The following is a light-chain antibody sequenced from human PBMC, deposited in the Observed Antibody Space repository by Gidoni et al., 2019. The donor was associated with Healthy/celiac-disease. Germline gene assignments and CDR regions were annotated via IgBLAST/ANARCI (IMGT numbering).Light chain of an antibody. J-gene: IGLJ3*02. Sequence: SYELTQPPSVSVSPGQPARITCSGDALPKQYAYWYQQKSGQAPGLVIYKDSERPSGIPERFSGSSSGTTVTLTISGVQAEDEADYYCQSADSSGTPWVFGGGTKLTVL. V-gene: IGLV3-25*03. CDR1: ALPKQY. CDR3: QSADSSGTPWV. CDR2: KDS.